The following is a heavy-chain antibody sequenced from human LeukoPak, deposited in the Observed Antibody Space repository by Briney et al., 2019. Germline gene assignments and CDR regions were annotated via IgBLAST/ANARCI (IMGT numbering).Heavy chain of an antibody. Sequence: GGSLRLSCAASGFTFSSYSMNWVRQAPGKGLEWVSSISSSSSYIYYADSVKGRFTISRDNAKNSLYLQMNILRAEDTAVYYCAKVGPGGLWFEQLFSMDVWGKGTTVTISS. D-gene: IGHD3-10*01. CDR1: GFTFSSYS. CDR3: AKVGPGGLWFEQLFSMDV. J-gene: IGHJ6*03. CDR2: ISSSSSYI. V-gene: IGHV3-21*01.